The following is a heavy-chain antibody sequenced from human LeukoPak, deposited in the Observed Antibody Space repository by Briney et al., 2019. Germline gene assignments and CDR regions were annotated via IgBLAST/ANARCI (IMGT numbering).Heavy chain of an antibody. J-gene: IGHJ3*02. V-gene: IGHV3-23*01. CDR3: AKAYRDAFDI. CDR2: ISGSGGST. Sequence: GGSLRPSCAASGFTCSSYAMSWVRQGPGKGLEWVSAISGSGGSTYYADSVKGRFTISRDNSKNTLYLQMNSLRAEDTAVYYCAKAYRDAFDIWGQGTMVTVSS. CDR1: GFTCSSYA.